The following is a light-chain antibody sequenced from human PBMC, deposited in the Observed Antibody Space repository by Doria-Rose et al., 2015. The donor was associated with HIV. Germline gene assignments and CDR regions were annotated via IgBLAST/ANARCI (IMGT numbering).Light chain of an antibody. J-gene: IGKJ1*01. CDR2: WAS. CDR3: QQYFTTPRT. V-gene: IGKV4-1*01. Sequence: AWYQQKAGQPPNLLIYWASTRESGVPDRFSGSGSGTDFTLTISSLQAEDVAVYYCQQYFTTPRTFGQGTKVEI.